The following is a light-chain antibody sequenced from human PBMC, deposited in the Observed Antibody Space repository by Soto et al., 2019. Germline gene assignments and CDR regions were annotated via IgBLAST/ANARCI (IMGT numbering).Light chain of an antibody. CDR1: SSNIGAGYD. Sequence: QSVLTQPPSVSGAPGQRVTISCTGSSSNIGAGYDVHWYQLLPGTAPKLLIYGNSNRPSGVPDRFSGSKSGTSASLAITGLQAKDEADYYCQSYDSGLSAYVFGTGTKVTVL. CDR2: GNS. J-gene: IGLJ1*01. V-gene: IGLV1-40*01. CDR3: QSYDSGLSAYV.